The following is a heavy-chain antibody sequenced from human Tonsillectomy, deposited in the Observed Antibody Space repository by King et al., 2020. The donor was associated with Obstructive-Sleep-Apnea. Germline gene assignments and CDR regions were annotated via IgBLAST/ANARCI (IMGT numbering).Heavy chain of an antibody. Sequence: VQLVESGGGLVQPGRSLRLSCAASGFNLDDYAMHLGRQVPGKGLEWVSGISWHSGNRGYADSVKGRFTITRDNAKNSLYLQMNSLRAEDTALYYCAKDMGFDTGGGFDYWGQGALVTVFS. J-gene: IGHJ4*02. CDR1: GFNLDDYA. CDR2: ISWHSGNR. D-gene: IGHD1-26*01. V-gene: IGHV3-9*01. CDR3: AKDMGFDTGGGFDY.